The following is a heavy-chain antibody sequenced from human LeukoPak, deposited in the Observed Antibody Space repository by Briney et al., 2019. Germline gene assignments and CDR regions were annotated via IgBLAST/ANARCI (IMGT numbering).Heavy chain of an antibody. Sequence: GGSPRLSCEVSGFPVRSRYMTWVRQPPRKGLECDAVIYSGGTTYHIDSVKGRFTISRDISKSTMYLEMNNLRVEDTAIYYCASLEGGPSDGRWGQGTLVTVSS. CDR3: ASLEGGPSDGR. CDR2: IYSGGTT. D-gene: IGHD3-3*01. J-gene: IGHJ4*02. V-gene: IGHV3-53*01. CDR1: GFPVRSRY.